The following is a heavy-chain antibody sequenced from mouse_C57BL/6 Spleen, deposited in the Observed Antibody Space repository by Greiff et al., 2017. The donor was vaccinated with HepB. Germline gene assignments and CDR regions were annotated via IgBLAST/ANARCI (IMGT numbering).Heavy chain of an antibody. V-gene: IGHV1-69*01. CDR2: IDPSDSYT. Sequence: QVQLQQPGAELVMPGASVKLSCKAPGYTFTSYWMHWVKQRPGQGLEWIGEIDPSDSYTNYNQKFKGKSTLTVDKSSSTAYMQRSSLTSEDSAVYYCATTVVDDFDYWGQGTTLTVSS. CDR3: ATTVVDDFDY. CDR1: GYTFTSYW. J-gene: IGHJ2*01. D-gene: IGHD1-1*01.